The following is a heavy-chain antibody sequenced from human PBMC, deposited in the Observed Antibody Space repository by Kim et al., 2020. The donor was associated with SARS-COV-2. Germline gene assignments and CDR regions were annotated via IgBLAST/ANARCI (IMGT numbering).Heavy chain of an antibody. J-gene: IGHJ4*02. V-gene: IGHV1-18*01. Sequence: NYAQKLQGRVTMTTDTSTSTAYMELRSMRSDDTAVYYCARGRRETWYFDYWGQGTLVTVSS. CDR3: ARGRRETWYFDY.